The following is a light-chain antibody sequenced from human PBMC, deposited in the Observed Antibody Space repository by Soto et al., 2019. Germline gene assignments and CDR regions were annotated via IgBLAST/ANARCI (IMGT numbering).Light chain of an antibody. Sequence: ARTSAAYGYGFPGEASAISNTRTSSDVGGYSYVSWYQQQPGKAPKLVISDVSNRPSGVSDRFSGSKSGNTASLTISGLQTEDEADYYCASYTTSSTYVFGTGTKVTVL. V-gene: IGLV2-14*01. CDR1: SSDVGGYSY. CDR2: DVS. CDR3: ASYTTSSTYV. J-gene: IGLJ1*01.